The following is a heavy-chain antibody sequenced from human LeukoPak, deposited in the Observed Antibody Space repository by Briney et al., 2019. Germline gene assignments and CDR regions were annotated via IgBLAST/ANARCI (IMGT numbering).Heavy chain of an antibody. CDR3: ARRFDH. J-gene: IGHJ4*02. CDR2: ISGSGGST. CDR1: GFTFPSYA. V-gene: IGHV3-23*01. Sequence: GGSLRLSCAASGFTFPSYAMSWVRQAPGKGLEWVSVISGSGGSTYYADSVKGRFTISRDNANNSLYLQMNSLRAEDTAVYYCARRFDHWGQGTLVTVSS.